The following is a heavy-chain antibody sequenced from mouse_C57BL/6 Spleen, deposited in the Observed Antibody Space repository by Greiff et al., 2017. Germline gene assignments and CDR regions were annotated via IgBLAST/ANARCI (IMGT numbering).Heavy chain of an antibody. CDR1: GYTFTTYP. CDR3: ALDSSGYCYFDV. D-gene: IGHD3-2*02. CDR2: FHPYNDDT. Sequence: QVQLQQSGAELVKPGASVKMSCKASGYTFTTYPIEWMKQNHGKSLEWIGNFHPYNDDTKYNEKFKGKATLTVEKSSSTVYLELSRLTSDESAVYYCALDSSGYCYFDVWGTGTTVTVSS. J-gene: IGHJ1*03. V-gene: IGHV1-47*01.